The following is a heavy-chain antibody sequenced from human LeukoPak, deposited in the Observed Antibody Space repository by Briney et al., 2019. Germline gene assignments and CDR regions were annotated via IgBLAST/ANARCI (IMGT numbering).Heavy chain of an antibody. V-gene: IGHV3-53*04. J-gene: IGHJ4*02. CDR1: GFTVSSNY. D-gene: IGHD2-21*02. CDR2: IYSGGNT. Sequence: PGGSLRLSCAASGFTVSSNYMSWVRQAPGKGLEWVSVIYSGGNTYYADSVKGRFTISRHNSKNTLYLQMNSLRAEDTAVYYCARGGTAQSRAPCGDCLDYWGQGTLVTVSS. CDR3: ARGGTAQSRAPCGDCLDY.